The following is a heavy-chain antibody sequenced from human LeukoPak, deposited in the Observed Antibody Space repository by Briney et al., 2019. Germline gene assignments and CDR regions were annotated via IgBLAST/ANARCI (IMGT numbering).Heavy chain of an antibody. CDR1: GGTFSSYA. CDR2: IIPIFGTA. V-gene: IGHV1-69*06. Sequence: SVKVSCKASGGTFSSYAISWVRQAPGQGLEWMGGIIPIFGTANYAQKFQGRVTITADKSTGTAYMELSSLRSEDTAVYYCARDTLGYCTNGVCYSDFWGQGTLVTVSS. CDR3: ARDTLGYCTNGVCYSDF. J-gene: IGHJ4*02. D-gene: IGHD2-8*01.